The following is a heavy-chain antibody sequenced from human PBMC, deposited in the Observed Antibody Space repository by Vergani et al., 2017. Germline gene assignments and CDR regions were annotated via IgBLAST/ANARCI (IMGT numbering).Heavy chain of an antibody. CDR1: GYTFTSYD. CDR3: ARGPGYSSSMYYYYYMDV. CDR2: MNPNSGNT. Sequence: QVPLVPSGAEVKTPGASVKVSCKASGYTFTSYDINWVRQATGQGLEWMGWMNPNSGNTGYAQKFQGRVTMSRNTSISTAYMELSSLRSEDTAVYYCARGPGYSSSMYYYYYMDVWGKGTTVTVSS. D-gene: IGHD6-13*01. V-gene: IGHV1-8*01. J-gene: IGHJ6*03.